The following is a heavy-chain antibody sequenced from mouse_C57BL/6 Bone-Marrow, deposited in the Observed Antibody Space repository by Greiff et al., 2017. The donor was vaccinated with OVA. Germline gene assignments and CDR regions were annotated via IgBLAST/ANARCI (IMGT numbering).Heavy chain of an antibody. CDR3: ARTDYYGSSGWFAY. V-gene: IGHV1-18*01. J-gene: IGHJ3*01. CDR2: INPNNGGT. CDR1: GYTFTDYN. Sequence: VQLQQSGPELVKPGASVKIPCKASGYTFTDYNMDWVKQSHGKSLEWIGDINPNNGGTIYNQKFKGKATLTVDKSSSTAYMELRSLTSEDTAVYYCARTDYYGSSGWFAYWGQGTLVTVSA. D-gene: IGHD1-1*01.